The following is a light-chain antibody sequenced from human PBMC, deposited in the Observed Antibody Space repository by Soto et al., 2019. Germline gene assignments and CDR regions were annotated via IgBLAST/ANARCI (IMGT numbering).Light chain of an antibody. CDR3: PAWDRSTAFYV. CDR1: NLGDKY. Sequence: SYELTQPPSVSVSPGQTASITCSGDNLGDKYASWYQQKPGQSPVLVIYQDSKRPSGIPERFSGSNSGNKATLTISGTQAMDEADYYCPAWDRSTAFYVFGTGTKLTVL. J-gene: IGLJ1*01. CDR2: QDS. V-gene: IGLV3-1*01.